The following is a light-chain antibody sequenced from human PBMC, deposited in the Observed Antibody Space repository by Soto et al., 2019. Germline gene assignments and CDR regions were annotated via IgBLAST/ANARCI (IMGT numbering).Light chain of an antibody. CDR2: GAS. J-gene: IGKJ4*01. V-gene: IGKV4-1*01. Sequence: DIVMTQSPDSLAVSLGERATINCKSSQSVLSSANNKNYLAWYQQKSGQPPKLLIYGASTRASGVPDRFSGSGSGTDFTLTISSLQAEDVAVYYCQQYYGAPLTFGGGTTVEIK. CDR1: QSVLSSANNKNY. CDR3: QQYYGAPLT.